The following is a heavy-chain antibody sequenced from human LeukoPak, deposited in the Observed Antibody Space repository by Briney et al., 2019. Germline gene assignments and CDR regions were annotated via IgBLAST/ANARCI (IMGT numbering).Heavy chain of an antibody. D-gene: IGHD3-22*01. Sequence: GESLRISCKGSGYSFTSYWISWVRQMPGKGLEWMGRIDLSDSYTNYSPSFQGHVTISADKSISTAYLQWSSLKASDTAMYYCATYYYDSSGYYYRDYWGQGTLVTVSS. J-gene: IGHJ4*02. V-gene: IGHV5-10-1*01. CDR1: GYSFTSYW. CDR3: ATYYYDSSGYYYRDY. CDR2: IDLSDSYT.